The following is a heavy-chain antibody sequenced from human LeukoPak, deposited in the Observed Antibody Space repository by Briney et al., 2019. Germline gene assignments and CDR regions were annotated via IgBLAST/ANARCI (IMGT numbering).Heavy chain of an antibody. CDR3: ARRRGEPRSTHKNWYFDL. V-gene: IGHV4-39*07. Sequence: SETLSLTCTVSGGSISSSSYYWGWIRQPPGKGLEWMGSIYYSGSTYYNPSLKSRVTISVDTSKNQFSLKLSSVTAADTAVYYCARRRGEPRSTHKNWYFDLWGRGTLVTVSS. D-gene: IGHD1-14*01. CDR2: IYYSGST. J-gene: IGHJ2*01. CDR1: GGSISSSSYY.